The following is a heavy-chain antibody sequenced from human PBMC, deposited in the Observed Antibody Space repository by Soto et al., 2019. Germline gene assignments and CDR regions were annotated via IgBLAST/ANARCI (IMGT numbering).Heavy chain of an antibody. CDR1: GGSISRGVYS. CDR3: ARGEGP. CDR2: IYDSGTT. J-gene: IGHJ5*02. Sequence: QLQLQESGSGLVKPSQTLSLTCAVSGGSISRGVYSWNWIRQPPGKGLEWIGYIYDSGTTSHNPSLKNRVTISVDRSKNQFSLLLTSVTAADPAVYYCARGEGPWGQGTLVTVSS. V-gene: IGHV4-30-2*01.